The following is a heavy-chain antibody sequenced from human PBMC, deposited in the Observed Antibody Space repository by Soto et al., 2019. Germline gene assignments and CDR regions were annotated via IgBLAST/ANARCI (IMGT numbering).Heavy chain of an antibody. CDR3: ANFVVVPAALPLDV. CDR2: ISYDGSNK. Sequence: QVQLVESGGGVVQPGSSVRLSCAAAGFTFSSYAMHWVRQAPGKGLEWVAVISYDGSNKYYADSVKGRFTISRDNSKNTLYLQMNSLRAEDTAVYYCANFVVVPAALPLDVWGQGTTLTVSS. D-gene: IGHD2-2*01. V-gene: IGHV3-30-3*01. J-gene: IGHJ6*02. CDR1: GFTFSSYA.